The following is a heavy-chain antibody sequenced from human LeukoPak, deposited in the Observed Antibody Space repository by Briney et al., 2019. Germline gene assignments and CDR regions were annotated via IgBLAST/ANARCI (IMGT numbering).Heavy chain of an antibody. V-gene: IGHV3-21*01. CDR1: GFTFSSYS. CDR3: ARVSYDSWGYYFDY. J-gene: IGHJ4*02. Sequence: PGGSLRLSCAASGFTFSSYSMNWVRQAPGEGLEWVSSISSSSSYIYYADSVKGRFTISRDNAKNSLYLQMNSLRAEDTAVYYCARVSYDSWGYYFDYWGQGTLVTVSS. CDR2: ISSSSSYI. D-gene: IGHD3-22*01.